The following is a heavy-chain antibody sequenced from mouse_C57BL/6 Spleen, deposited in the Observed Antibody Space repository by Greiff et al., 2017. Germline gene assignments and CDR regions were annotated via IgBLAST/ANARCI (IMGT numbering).Heavy chain of an antibody. D-gene: IGHD1-1*01. CDR3: ARGYYGSSYWFAY. J-gene: IGHJ3*01. V-gene: IGHV1-52*01. CDR1: GYTFTSYW. Sequence: QVQLQQPGAELVRPGSSVKLSCKASGYTFTSYWMHWVKQRPIQGLEWIGNIDPSDSETHYNQKFKDKATLTVDKSASTAYMQLSSLTSEDSAVYYCARGYYGSSYWFAYWGQGTLVTVSA. CDR2: IDPSDSET.